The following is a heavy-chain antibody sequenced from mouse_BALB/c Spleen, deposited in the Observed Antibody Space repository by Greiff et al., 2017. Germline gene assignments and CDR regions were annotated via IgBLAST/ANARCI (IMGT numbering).Heavy chain of an antibody. D-gene: IGHD1-1*01. CDR2: IWSGGST. J-gene: IGHJ4*01. V-gene: IGHV2-2*02. Sequence: QVQLKESGPGLVQPSQSLSITCTVSGFSLTSYGVHWVRQSPGKGLEWLGVIWSGGSTDYNAAFISRLSISKDNSKSQVFFKMNSLQANDTAIYYCARNPTGSSYYAMDYWGQGTSVTVSS. CDR3: ARNPTGSSYYAMDY. CDR1: GFSLTSYG.